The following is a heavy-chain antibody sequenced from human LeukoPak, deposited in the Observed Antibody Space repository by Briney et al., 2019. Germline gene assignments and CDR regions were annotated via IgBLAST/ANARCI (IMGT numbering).Heavy chain of an antibody. CDR2: IIPILGIA. CDR3: AREEVLPFLSGSYYSYFDY. CDR1: GYTFTSYY. V-gene: IGHV1-69*04. D-gene: IGHD1-26*01. Sequence: GASVKVSCKASGYTFTSYYMHWVRQAPGQGLEWMGRIIPILGIANYAQKFQGRVTITADKSTSTAYMELSSLRSEDTAVYYCAREEVLPFLSGSYYSYFDYWGQGTLVTVSS. J-gene: IGHJ4*02.